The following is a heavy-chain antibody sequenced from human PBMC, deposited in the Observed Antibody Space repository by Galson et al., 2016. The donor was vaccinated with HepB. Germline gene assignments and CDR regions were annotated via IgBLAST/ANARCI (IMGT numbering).Heavy chain of an antibody. J-gene: IGHJ4*02. CDR2: ISYHGSNK. CDR3: ARASGDLFDY. CDR1: GFSFSSSA. D-gene: IGHD4-17*01. V-gene: IGHV3-30*04. Sequence: SLRLSCAASGFSFSSSAMHWVRQAPGKGLEWVAVISYHGSNKYYVDSVKGRFTMSRDNSKDTLYLQMNSLGTEDTAVYYCARASGDLFDYWGQGTLVTVSS.